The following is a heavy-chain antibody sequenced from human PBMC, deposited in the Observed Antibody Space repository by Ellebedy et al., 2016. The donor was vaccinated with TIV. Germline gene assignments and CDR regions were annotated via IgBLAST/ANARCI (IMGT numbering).Heavy chain of an antibody. CDR3: ARDQAEGRSSDY. V-gene: IGHV1-46*01. CDR2: INPSGGSK. J-gene: IGHJ4*02. CDR1: GYTFTSYH. Sequence: AASVKVSCKASGYTFTSYHMQWVRQAPGQGLEWMGIINPSGGSKDYAQKFQGRVTMTRDTSTSTVYMELSSLRSEDTAVYYCARDQAEGRSSDYWGQGTLVTVSS. D-gene: IGHD6-13*01.